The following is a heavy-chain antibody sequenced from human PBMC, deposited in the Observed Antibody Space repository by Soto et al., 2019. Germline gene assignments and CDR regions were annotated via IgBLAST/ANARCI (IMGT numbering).Heavy chain of an antibody. J-gene: IGHJ4*02. V-gene: IGHV4-30-2*01. D-gene: IGHD6-13*01. CDR2: IYHSGST. CDR1: GGSISSGGYS. CDR3: ARTLAAAGSRYFDY. Sequence: TLSLTCAVSGGSISSGGYSWSWIRQPPGKGLEWIGYIYHSGSTYYNPSLKSRVTISVDRSKNQFSLKLSSVTAADTAVYYCARTLAAAGSRYFDYWGQGTLVTVSS.